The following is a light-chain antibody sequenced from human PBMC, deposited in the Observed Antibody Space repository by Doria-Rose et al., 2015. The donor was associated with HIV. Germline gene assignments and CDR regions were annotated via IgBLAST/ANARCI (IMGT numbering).Light chain of an antibody. V-gene: IGKV1-39*01. CDR2: AAS. J-gene: IGKJ1*01. CDR1: QNSTYY. Sequence: TQSPSSLSASVGDRVTITCRASQNSTYYLNWYQQKSGKAPKVLIYAASNLQSGVPSRFSGSGSGTDFTLTISSLRPEDFATYFCQQSWTFGQGTRVEVK. CDR3: QQSWT.